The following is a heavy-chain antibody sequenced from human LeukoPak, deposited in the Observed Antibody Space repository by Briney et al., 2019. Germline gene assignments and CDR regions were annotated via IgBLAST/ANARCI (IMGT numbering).Heavy chain of an antibody. CDR3: ARVGTQAAIPDAFDI. J-gene: IGHJ3*02. CDR2: ISAYNGNT. V-gene: IGHV1-18*01. CDR1: GYTFTSYG. D-gene: IGHD2-2*01. Sequence: ASVKVSCEASGYTFTSYGISWVRQAPGQGLEWMGWISAYNGNTNYAQKLQGRVTMTTDTSTSTAYMELRSLRSDDTAVYYCARVGTQAAIPDAFDIWGQGTMVTVSS.